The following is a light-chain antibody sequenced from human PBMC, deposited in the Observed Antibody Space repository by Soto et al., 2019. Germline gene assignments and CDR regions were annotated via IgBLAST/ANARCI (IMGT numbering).Light chain of an antibody. Sequence: EVVMTQSPATLSVSQGERATLSCRASRSVNQYLAWYQQRPGQAPRLLIYDASTRAAGVAARFSGSGSGTDFTLTISSLQSEDVAVYYCQQYNSWPPLTFGGGTKVEI. V-gene: IGKV3-15*01. CDR1: RSVNQY. CDR3: QQYNSWPPLT. J-gene: IGKJ4*01. CDR2: DAS.